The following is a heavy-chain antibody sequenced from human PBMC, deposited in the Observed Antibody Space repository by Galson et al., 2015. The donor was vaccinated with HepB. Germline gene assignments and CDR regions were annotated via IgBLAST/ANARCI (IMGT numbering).Heavy chain of an antibody. CDR1: GFTFSSYA. D-gene: IGHD6-13*01. CDR2: ISASGGST. CDR3: AKLGSGSSWASYFDY. V-gene: IGHV3-23*01. Sequence: SLRLSCAASGFTFSSYAMTWVRQAPGKGLEWVSTISASGGSTYYADSVKGRFTISRDKSKNTLYLQMNTLRAEDTAVYYCAKLGSGSSWASYFDYWGQGTLVTVSS. J-gene: IGHJ4*02.